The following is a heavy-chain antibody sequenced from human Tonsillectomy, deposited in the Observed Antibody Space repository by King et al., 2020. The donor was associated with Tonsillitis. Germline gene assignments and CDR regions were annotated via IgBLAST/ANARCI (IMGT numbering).Heavy chain of an antibody. Sequence: VQLVQSGSELKKPGASVKVSCKASGYTFTSYAMNWVRQAPGQGLEWMGWINTNTGNPTYAQGFTGRFVFSLDTSVSTAYLQISSLKAEDTAVYYCARGEVSRVGECSGGSCYSRYSYGQIDYWGQGTLVTVSS. V-gene: IGHV7-4-1*02. CDR1: GYTFTSYA. CDR2: INTNTGNP. J-gene: IGHJ4*02. D-gene: IGHD2-15*01. CDR3: ARGEVSRVGECSGGSCYSRYSYGQIDY.